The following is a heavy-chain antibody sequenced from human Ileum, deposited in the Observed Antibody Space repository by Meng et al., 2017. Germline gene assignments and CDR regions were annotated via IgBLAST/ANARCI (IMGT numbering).Heavy chain of an antibody. CDR2: IYSNGNT. V-gene: IGHV4-30-4*01. CDR3: ASAPKYCTNAVCSRPLDS. Sequence: QVQLQESGPRLVKTSQTLSLTCTVPGGSISSGDYYWSWVRQSPGKGPEWIGYIYSNGNTYSNPSLRGRLMISIDTSKNQFSLKLSSVTAADTAVYYCASAPKYCTNAVCSRPLDSWGQGTLVTVSS. D-gene: IGHD2-8*01. J-gene: IGHJ4*02. CDR1: GGSISSGDYY.